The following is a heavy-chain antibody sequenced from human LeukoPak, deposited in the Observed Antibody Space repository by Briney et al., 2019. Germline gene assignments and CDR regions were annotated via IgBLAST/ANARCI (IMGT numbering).Heavy chain of an antibody. CDR2: INHSGTT. D-gene: IGHD3-10*01. J-gene: IGHJ3*02. CDR3: ARARRADYSGSGSYGPFDI. Sequence: SETLSLTCAVYGGSFSGYYWIWIRQPPGKGLEWIGEINHSGTTNYNPSLKSRVTISLDTPKNQFSLKLSSVTAADTAVYYCARARRADYSGSGSYGPFDIWGQGTMVSVSS. V-gene: IGHV4-34*01. CDR1: GGSFSGYY.